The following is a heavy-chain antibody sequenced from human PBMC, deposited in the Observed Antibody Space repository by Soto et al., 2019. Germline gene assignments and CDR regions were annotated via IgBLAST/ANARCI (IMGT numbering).Heavy chain of an antibody. D-gene: IGHD2-15*01. CDR2: ISSSSSYI. CDR3: ARDRKDIVVVVAATQDYYMDV. CDR1: GFTFSSYS. V-gene: IGHV3-21*01. Sequence: PGGSLRLSCAASGFTFSSYSMNWVRQAPGKGLEWVSSISSSSSYIYYADSVKGRFTISRDNAKNSLYLQMNSLRAEDTAVYYCARDRKDIVVVVAATQDYYMDVWGKGTTVTVSS. J-gene: IGHJ6*03.